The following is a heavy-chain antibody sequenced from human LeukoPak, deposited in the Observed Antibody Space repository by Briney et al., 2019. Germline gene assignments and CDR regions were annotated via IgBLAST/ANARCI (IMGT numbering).Heavy chain of an antibody. D-gene: IGHD2-2*01. J-gene: IGHJ4*02. CDR3: ARYYCSTTTCYRRYFDY. CDR1: GVTFSEYY. CDR2: IISSGRSI. V-gene: IGHV3-11*04. Sequence: PGGSLRLSCTASGVTFSEYYMSWIRQGPGKGLEWGSYIISSGRSIYYADSVKGRVTISRDNAKNSLYLQMNSLRAEDTAVYYCARYYCSTTTCYRRYFDYWGQGTLVTVPS.